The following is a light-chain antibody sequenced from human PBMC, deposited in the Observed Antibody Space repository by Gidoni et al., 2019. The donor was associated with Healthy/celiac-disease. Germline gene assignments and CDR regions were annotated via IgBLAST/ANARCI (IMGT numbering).Light chain of an antibody. V-gene: IGKV1-39*01. CDR2: AAS. CDR3: QQSYSTPYT. Sequence: DIQMTQSPSSLSASVGDRVTITCRASQSISSYLNWYQQKQGKAPKLLIYAASRLQSGVPSRFSGRGAGTDFTLTISSLQPEDFATYYCQQSYSTPYTFGQGTKLEIK. J-gene: IGKJ2*01. CDR1: QSISSY.